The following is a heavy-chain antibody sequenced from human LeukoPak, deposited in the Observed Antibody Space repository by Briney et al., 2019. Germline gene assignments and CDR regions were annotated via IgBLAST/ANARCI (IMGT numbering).Heavy chain of an antibody. Sequence: GGSLRLSCAASGFTFSSYAMSWVRQAPGKGLEWVSAISGSGGSTHYADSVKGRFTISRDNSKNTLYLQMNSLRAEDTAVYYCANYPDGYSSSRDYWGQGTLVTVSS. V-gene: IGHV3-23*01. J-gene: IGHJ4*02. CDR2: ISGSGGST. D-gene: IGHD6-6*01. CDR3: ANYPDGYSSSRDY. CDR1: GFTFSSYA.